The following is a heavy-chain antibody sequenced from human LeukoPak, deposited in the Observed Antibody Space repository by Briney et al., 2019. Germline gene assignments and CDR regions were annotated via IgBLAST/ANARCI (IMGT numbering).Heavy chain of an antibody. D-gene: IGHD2-15*01. CDR2: INHSGST. Sequence: PSETLSLTCAVYGGSFSGYYWSWIRQPPGKGLEWIGEINHSGSTYYNPSLKSRVTISVDTSKNQFSLRLSSVTAADTAVYFCARYCSGVSCYSRALDYWGQGTLVTVSS. J-gene: IGHJ4*02. V-gene: IGHV4-34*01. CDR3: ARYCSGVSCYSRALDY. CDR1: GGSFSGYY.